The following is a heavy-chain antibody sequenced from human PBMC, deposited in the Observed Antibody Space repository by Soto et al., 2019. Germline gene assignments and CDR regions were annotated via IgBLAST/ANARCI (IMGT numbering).Heavy chain of an antibody. CDR3: ARRQGSSWYNYYYYGMDV. J-gene: IGHJ6*02. D-gene: IGHD6-13*01. Sequence: ESLSLTCAVYGGSFSGYYWSWIRQPPGKGLEWIGEINHSGSANYNPSLKSRVTISVDTSKNQFSLKLSSVTAADTAVYYCARRQGSSWYNYYYYGMDVWGQGTTVTV. V-gene: IGHV4-34*01. CDR1: GGSFSGYY. CDR2: INHSGSA.